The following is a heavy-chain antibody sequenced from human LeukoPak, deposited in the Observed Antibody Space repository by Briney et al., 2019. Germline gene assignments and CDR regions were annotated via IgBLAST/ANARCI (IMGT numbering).Heavy chain of an antibody. CDR1: GGSISSYY. CDR2: IYYSGST. Sequence: SETLSLTCTVSGGSISSYYWSWIRQPPGKGLEWIGYIYYSGSTNYNPSLKSRVTISVDTSKNQFSLKLSSVTAADTAVYYCARRRGGVYYFDYWGQGTLVTVSS. CDR3: ARRRGGVYYFDY. J-gene: IGHJ4*02. D-gene: IGHD3-16*01. V-gene: IGHV4-59*01.